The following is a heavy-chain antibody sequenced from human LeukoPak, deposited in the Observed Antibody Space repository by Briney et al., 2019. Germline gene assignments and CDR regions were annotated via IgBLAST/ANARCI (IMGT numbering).Heavy chain of an antibody. CDR1: GFTFSNAW. Sequence: GGSLRLSXAASGFTFSNAWMSWVRQAPGKGLEWVGRIKSKTDGGTTDYAAPVKGRFTISRDDSKNTLYLQMNSLKTEDTAVYYCTTNLVGATCFDYWGQGTLVTVSS. D-gene: IGHD1-26*01. V-gene: IGHV3-15*01. CDR2: IKSKTDGGTT. J-gene: IGHJ4*02. CDR3: TTNLVGATCFDY.